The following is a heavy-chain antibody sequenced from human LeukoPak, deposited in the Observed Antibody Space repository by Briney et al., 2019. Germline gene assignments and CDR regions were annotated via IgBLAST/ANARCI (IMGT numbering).Heavy chain of an antibody. Sequence: PSETLSLTCAVSGSSISSGYYWGWIRQPPGKGLEWIGSIYYSGSTYYNPSLKSRVTISVDTSKNQFSLKLSSVTAADTAVYYCADSHYDFWSGRQYYFDYWGQGTLVTVSS. CDR1: GSSISSGYY. CDR3: ADSHYDFWSGRQYYFDY. CDR2: IYYSGST. J-gene: IGHJ4*02. D-gene: IGHD3-3*01. V-gene: IGHV4-38-2*01.